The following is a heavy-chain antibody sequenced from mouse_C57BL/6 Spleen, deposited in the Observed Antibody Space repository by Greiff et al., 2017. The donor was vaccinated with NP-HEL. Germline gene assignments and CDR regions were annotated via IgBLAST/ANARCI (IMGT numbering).Heavy chain of an antibody. J-gene: IGHJ2*01. CDR3: ARPHYYGSAYYCDY. CDR1: GFSFSSYG. V-gene: IGHV5-6*02. Sequence: EVMLVESGGDLVKPGGSLKLSCAASGFSFSSYGMSWVRQTPDKRLEWVATISSGGSYTYYPDSVKGRFTISRDNAKNTLYLQMSSLKSEDTAMYYCARPHYYGSAYYCDYWGQGTTLTVSS. D-gene: IGHD1-1*01. CDR2: ISSGGSYT.